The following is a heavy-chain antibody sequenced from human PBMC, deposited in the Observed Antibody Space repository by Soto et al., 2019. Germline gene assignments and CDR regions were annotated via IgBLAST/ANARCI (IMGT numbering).Heavy chain of an antibody. J-gene: IGHJ4*02. Sequence: GGSLRLSCAASGFTFSSYGMHWVRQAPGKGLEWVAVISYDGSNKYYADSVKGRFTISRDNSKNTLYLQMNSLRAEDTAVYYCAKVGGYCSSTSCYLRFRYYYSSGLQEDYWGQGTLVTVSS. CDR2: ISYDGSNK. CDR3: AKVGGYCSSTSCYLRFRYYYSSGLQEDY. CDR1: GFTFSSYG. D-gene: IGHD2-2*01. V-gene: IGHV3-30*18.